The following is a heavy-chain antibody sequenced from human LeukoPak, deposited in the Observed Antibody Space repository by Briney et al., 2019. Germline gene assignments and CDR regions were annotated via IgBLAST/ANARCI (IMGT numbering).Heavy chain of an antibody. D-gene: IGHD6-6*01. V-gene: IGHV4-59*01. J-gene: IGHJ4*02. CDR3: ARGVEYSSSSGSGY. CDR1: GGSISSYY. CDR2: TYYSGST. Sequence: SETLSLTCTVSGGSISSYYWSWIRQPPGKGLEWIGYTYYSGSTNYNPSLKSRVTISVDTSKNQFSLKLSSVTAADTALYYCARGVEYSSSSGSGYWGQRTLVTVSS.